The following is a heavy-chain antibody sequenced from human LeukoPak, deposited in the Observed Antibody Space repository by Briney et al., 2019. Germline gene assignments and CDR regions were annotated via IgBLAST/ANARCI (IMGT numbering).Heavy chain of an antibody. J-gene: IGHJ4*02. CDR1: GYTLTELS. CDR3: APPLRLYRSGWYYSDS. Sequence: ASVKVSCKVSGYTLTELSMHWVRQAPGKGLEWMGGFDPEDGETIYAQKFQGRVTMTEDTSTDTAYMELSSLTSDDTAVPYCAPPLRLYRSGWYYSDSWGQGTLVTVSS. V-gene: IGHV1-24*01. CDR2: FDPEDGET. D-gene: IGHD6-19*01.